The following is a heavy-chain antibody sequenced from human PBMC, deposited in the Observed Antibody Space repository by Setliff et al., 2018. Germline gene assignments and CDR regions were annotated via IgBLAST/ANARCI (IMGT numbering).Heavy chain of an antibody. J-gene: IGHJ1*01. D-gene: IGHD6-13*01. Sequence: SETLSLTCTVSGGSMSADYYWSWIRQPAGKGLEWIGHVHTDGSTNYNPSLKSRVTISEDISKNQFSLKVSSVTAADTAIYYCALSSSWFKDIQHWGQGTLVTVSS. CDR3: ALSSSWFKDIQH. V-gene: IGHV4-4*07. CDR1: GGSMSADYY. CDR2: VHTDGST.